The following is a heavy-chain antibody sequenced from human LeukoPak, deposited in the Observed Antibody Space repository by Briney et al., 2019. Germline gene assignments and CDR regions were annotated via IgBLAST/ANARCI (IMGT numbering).Heavy chain of an antibody. D-gene: IGHD1-26*01. V-gene: IGHV1-18*01. CDR2: ISAYNGNT. CDR1: GYTFTSYG. CDR3: ARDMESVSYRFQDY. J-gene: IGHJ4*02. Sequence: ASVKVSCKASGYTFTSYGISWVQQAPGQGLEGMGWISAYNGNTNYAQKLQGRVTMTTDTSTSTAYMELTSLRSEGTGVYCGARDMESVSYRFQDYLGQGTPVTDSS.